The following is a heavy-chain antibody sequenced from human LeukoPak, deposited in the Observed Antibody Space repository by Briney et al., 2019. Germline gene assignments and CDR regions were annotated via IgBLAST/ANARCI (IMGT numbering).Heavy chain of an antibody. CDR1: GFTFGDYA. D-gene: IGHD6-13*01. Sequence: PGGSLRLSCTVSGFTFGDYAMSWVRQAPGKGLEWVGLIRSKGYGGTTEYAASVKGRLTISRDDSKSIAYLQVESLKTEDTGVYYCTRGGQELGKGYFFDYWGQGILATVSS. CDR3: TRGGQELGKGYFFDY. J-gene: IGHJ4*02. V-gene: IGHV3-49*04. CDR2: IRSKGYGGTT.